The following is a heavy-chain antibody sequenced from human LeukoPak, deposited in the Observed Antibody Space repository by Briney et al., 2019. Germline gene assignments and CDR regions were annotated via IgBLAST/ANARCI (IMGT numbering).Heavy chain of an antibody. D-gene: IGHD3-9*01. V-gene: IGHV1-8*03. CDR2: MNPNSGNT. Sequence: GASVKVSCKASGYTFTSYDINWVRQATGQGLEWMGWMNPNSGNTGYAQKFQGRVTITRNTSISTAYMELSSLRSEDTAVYYCARVIQRYFDEVNWFDPWGQGTLVTVSS. CDR1: GYTFTSYD. CDR3: ARVIQRYFDEVNWFDP. J-gene: IGHJ5*02.